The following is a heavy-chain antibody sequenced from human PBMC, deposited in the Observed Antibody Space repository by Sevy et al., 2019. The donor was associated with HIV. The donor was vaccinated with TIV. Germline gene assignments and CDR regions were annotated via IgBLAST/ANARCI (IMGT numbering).Heavy chain of an antibody. CDR2: IWYDGGKK. CDR3: VRVGVPAAIGFDY. V-gene: IGHV3-33*01. Sequence: GGSLRLSCATSAFTFSANGMHWVHQAPGKGLEWVSTIWYDGGKKYYADSVKGRFTISRDNSKNTLYLQMNSLRAEDTAVYYCVRVGVPAAIGFDYWGQGTLVTVSS. CDR1: AFTFSANG. D-gene: IGHD2-2*01. J-gene: IGHJ4*02.